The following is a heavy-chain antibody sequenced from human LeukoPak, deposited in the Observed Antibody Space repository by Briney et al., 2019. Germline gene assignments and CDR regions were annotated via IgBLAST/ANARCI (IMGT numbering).Heavy chain of an antibody. CDR1: GYSISSGYY. CDR2: IYHSGTI. D-gene: IGHD6-13*01. Sequence: TSETLSLTCTVSGYSISSGYYWGWIRQPPGKGLEWLASIYHSGTIYYNPSLKSRVTISVDASKNQFSLKLTSVTAADTAVYYCARGLGRQQLVSPFDYWGQGTLVTVSS. CDR3: ARGLGRQQLVSPFDY. J-gene: IGHJ4*02. V-gene: IGHV4-38-2*02.